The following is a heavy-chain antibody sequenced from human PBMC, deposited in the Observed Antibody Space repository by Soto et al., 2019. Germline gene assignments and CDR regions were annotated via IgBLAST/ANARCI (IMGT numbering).Heavy chain of an antibody. CDR2: IWYDGSNK. D-gene: IGHD3-10*01. V-gene: IGHV3-33*01. CDR3: ARSFQFVRGVDY. Sequence: QLQLVESGGGVVQPGRSLRLSCAASGFTFSSYGMHWVRQAPGKGLEWVAVIWYDGSNKYYADSVKGRFTISRDNSKNTLYLQMNSLRAEDTAVYYCARSFQFVRGVDYWGQGTLVTVSS. CDR1: GFTFSSYG. J-gene: IGHJ4*02.